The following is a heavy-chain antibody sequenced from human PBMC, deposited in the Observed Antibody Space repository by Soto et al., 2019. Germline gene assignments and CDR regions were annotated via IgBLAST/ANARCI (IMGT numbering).Heavy chain of an antibody. CDR3: ARNAAAAENYFDS. CDR2: IFHSGST. V-gene: IGHV4-4*02. D-gene: IGHD6-13*01. CDR1: GGSIISSNW. J-gene: IGHJ4*02. Sequence: QVQLQESGPGLVKPSGTLSLTCAVSGGSIISSNWWSWVRQPPGKGLEWIGEIFHSGSTNYNPSLKSRVXKSADXXKSQFSLTLSSVTAADTAVYFCARNAAAAENYFDSWGQGTLVTVSS.